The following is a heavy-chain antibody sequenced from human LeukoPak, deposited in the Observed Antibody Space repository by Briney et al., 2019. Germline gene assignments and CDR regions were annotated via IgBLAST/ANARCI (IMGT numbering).Heavy chain of an antibody. CDR2: IKQDGSEK. D-gene: IGHD6-13*01. CDR1: GFTFSTYW. J-gene: IGHJ4*02. CDR3: ARDSAGNDY. Sequence: GGSLRLSCAASGFTFSTYWMSWVRQAPGKGLEWVANIKQDGSEKYYVDSVKGRFTISRDNAKNSLYLQMNSLRAENTAMYYCARDSAGNDYWGQGTLVTVSS. V-gene: IGHV3-7*01.